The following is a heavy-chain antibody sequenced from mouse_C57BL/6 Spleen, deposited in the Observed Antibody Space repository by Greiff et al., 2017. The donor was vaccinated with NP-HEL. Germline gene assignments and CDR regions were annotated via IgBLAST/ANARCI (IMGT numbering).Heavy chain of an antibody. CDR2: ISYDGSN. D-gene: IGHD1-1*01. CDR3: ATRGGSDYWYFDV. Sequence: EVKLVESGPGLVKPSQSLSLTCSVTGYSITSGYYWNWIRQFPGNKLEWMGYISYDGSNNYNPSLKNRISITRDTSKNQFFLKLNSVTTEDTATYYCATRGGSDYWYFDVWGTGTTVTVSS. J-gene: IGHJ1*03. V-gene: IGHV3-6*01. CDR1: GYSITSGYY.